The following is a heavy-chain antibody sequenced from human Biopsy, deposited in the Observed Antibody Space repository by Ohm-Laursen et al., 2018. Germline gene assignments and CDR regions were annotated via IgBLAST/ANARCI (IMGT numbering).Heavy chain of an antibody. D-gene: IGHD2-8*01. CDR1: SYTFTDYN. V-gene: IGHV1-2*02. CDR3: ARDPLNGHKHFDY. CDR2: INCKTGAT. Sequence: ASVTAFCKASSYTFTDYNIHWMRQAPGQGLEWLGYINCKTGATNYAQKFQGTVTMTRDTSISTAYLALGSLRSADTAIYYCARDPLNGHKHFDYWGQGSLVTVSS. J-gene: IGHJ4*02.